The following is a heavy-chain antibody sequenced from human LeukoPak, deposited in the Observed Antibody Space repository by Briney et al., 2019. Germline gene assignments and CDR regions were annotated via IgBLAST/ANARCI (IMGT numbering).Heavy chain of an antibody. V-gene: IGHV1-2*02. CDR2: IAPRNGGT. CDR1: GYTFTVYY. CDR3: ARGLLGTSSSVGYFDS. D-gene: IGHD6-6*01. J-gene: IGHJ4*02. Sequence: ASVTVSCKTSGYTFTVYYIHWIRQAPGQGLEWMGWIAPRNGGTNYAQRSQGRVSMTRDTSISTVYMELRSLISDDTAVYYCARGLLGTSSSVGYFDSWGQGTLVTVSS.